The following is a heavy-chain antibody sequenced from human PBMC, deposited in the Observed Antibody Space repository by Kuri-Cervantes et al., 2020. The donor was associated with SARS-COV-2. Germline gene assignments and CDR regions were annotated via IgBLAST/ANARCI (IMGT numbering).Heavy chain of an antibody. CDR2: IRCDGSNK. CDR1: GFTFSSYG. CDR3: AKFRGFCSGGSCYRGWFDP. Sequence: GESLKISCAASGFTFSSYGMHWVRQAPGKGLEWVAFIRCDGSNKYYADSVKGRFTISRDNSKNTLYLQMNSLRAEDTAVYYCAKFRGFCSGGSCYRGWFDPWGQGTLVTVSS. J-gene: IGHJ5*02. D-gene: IGHD2-15*01. V-gene: IGHV3-30*02.